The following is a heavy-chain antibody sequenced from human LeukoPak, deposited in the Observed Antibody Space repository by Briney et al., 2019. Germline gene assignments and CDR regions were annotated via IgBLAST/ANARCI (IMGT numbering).Heavy chain of an antibody. J-gene: IGHJ4*02. D-gene: IGHD4-23*01. CDR2: ISATTGGT. V-gene: IGHV3-23*01. Sequence: GGSLRLSCAASGFTFSSYAMSWVRQTPGEGLEWVSAISATTGGTYYADSVGGRFTISRDNSKNTLYLQMDTLRAEDTAIYFCAKRTSNYGGPFDYWGQGTLVTVSS. CDR1: GFTFSSYA. CDR3: AKRTSNYGGPFDY.